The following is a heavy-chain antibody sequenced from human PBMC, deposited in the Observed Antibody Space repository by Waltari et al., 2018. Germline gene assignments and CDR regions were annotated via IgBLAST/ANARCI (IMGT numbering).Heavy chain of an antibody. CDR2: IYHSGST. D-gene: IGHD6-13*01. V-gene: IGHV4-38-2*02. Sequence: QVQLQESGPGLVKPAETLSLTCTVSGYSIRSGYYWGWIRQPPGKGLEWIGSIYHSGSTYYNPSLKSRVTISVDTSKNQFSLKLSSVTAADTAVYYCARDRGSSWYGDLDYWGQGTLVTVSS. CDR3: ARDRGSSWYGDLDY. J-gene: IGHJ4*02. CDR1: GYSIRSGYY.